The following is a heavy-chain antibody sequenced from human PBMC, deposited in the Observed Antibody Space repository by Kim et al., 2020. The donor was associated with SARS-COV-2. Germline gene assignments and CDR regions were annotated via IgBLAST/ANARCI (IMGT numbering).Heavy chain of an antibody. J-gene: IGHJ5*02. Sequence: ASVKVSCKASGYTFTKYALNWVRQAPGQGLEWMGWMDTNTGKPTYAQGFTGRFVFSLDTSVSTAYLDISSLKAEDTAVYYCARAVVQIGINWFDPWGQGTLVTVSS. CDR2: MDTNTGKP. CDR3: ARAVVQIGINWFDP. D-gene: IGHD3-22*01. V-gene: IGHV7-4-1*02. CDR1: GYTFTKYA.